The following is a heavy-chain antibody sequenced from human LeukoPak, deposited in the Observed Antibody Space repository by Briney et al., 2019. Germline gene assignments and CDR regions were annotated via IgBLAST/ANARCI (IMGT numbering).Heavy chain of an antibody. CDR2: ITGSGGNT. Sequence: GGSLRLSCAASGITFSNYAMTWVRQAPGQGLDWVSAITGSGGNTYYADSVKGRFTISRDNSKNTVFLQMNSLSAEDTVVYYCAKWGDYDVLTGYYVSDYWGQGTLVTVSS. CDR1: GITFSNYA. CDR3: AKWGDYDVLTGYYVSDY. J-gene: IGHJ4*02. V-gene: IGHV3-23*01. D-gene: IGHD3-9*01.